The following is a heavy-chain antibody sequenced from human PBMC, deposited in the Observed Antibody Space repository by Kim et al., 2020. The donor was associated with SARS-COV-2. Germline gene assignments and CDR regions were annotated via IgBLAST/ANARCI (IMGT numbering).Heavy chain of an antibody. Sequence: GGSLRLSCAASGFTFSDYWMHWVRQAPGKGLVWVSRINSDGSATTYADSVKGRFAISRDNAKNTLSLQMNSLIAEDTAVYYCVLNMVGTTAHWGKGALVT. J-gene: IGHJ4*02. CDR3: VLNMVGTTAH. V-gene: IGHV3-74*01. CDR2: INSDGSAT. D-gene: IGHD1-26*01. CDR1: GFTFSDYW.